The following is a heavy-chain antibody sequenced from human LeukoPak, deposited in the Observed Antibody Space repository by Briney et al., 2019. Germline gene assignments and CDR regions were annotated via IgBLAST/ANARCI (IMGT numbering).Heavy chain of an antibody. CDR3: AALVNSSGYHDPYNWFDP. V-gene: IGHV3-48*01. J-gene: IGHJ5*02. CDR2: ISSSSSTI. CDR1: GFTFSSYS. Sequence: PGGSLRLSCAASGFTFSSYSMNWVRQAPGKGLEWVSYISSSSSTIYYADSVKGRFTISRDNAKNSLYLQMNSLRAEDTAVYYCAALVNSSGYHDPYNWFDPWGQGTLVTVSS. D-gene: IGHD3-22*01.